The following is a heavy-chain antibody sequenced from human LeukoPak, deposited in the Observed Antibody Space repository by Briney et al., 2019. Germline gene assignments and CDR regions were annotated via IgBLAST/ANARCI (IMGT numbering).Heavy chain of an antibody. V-gene: IGHV3-7*01. D-gene: IGHD5-24*01. CDR2: INQDGSRK. CDR1: RFTFSSHW. CDR3: VRCDGYNSCYFDY. Sequence: GGSLRLSCGASRFTFSSHWMSWVRQAPGKGLEWVANINQDGSRKNYVGSVKGRFTISRDNAKNSLELQMNSLRVEDTAVYYCVRCDGYNSCYFDYWGQGTLVTVSS. J-gene: IGHJ4*02.